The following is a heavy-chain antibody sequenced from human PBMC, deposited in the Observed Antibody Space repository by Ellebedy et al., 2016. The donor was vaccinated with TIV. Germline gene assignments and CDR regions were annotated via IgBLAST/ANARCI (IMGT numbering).Heavy chain of an antibody. CDR3: ARSTNLRSFDPDQSRYYYMDV. J-gene: IGHJ6*03. Sequence: PGGSLRLSCAASGFTFSTHWMSWVRQAPGKGLEWVANINQGGSGTNYVDSVKGRFTISRDNAKKSLFLQMNSLRAEDTAVYYCARSTNLRSFDPDQSRYYYMDVWGKGTTVTVSS. V-gene: IGHV3-7*01. CDR1: GFTFSTHW. D-gene: IGHD3-9*01. CDR2: INQGGSGT.